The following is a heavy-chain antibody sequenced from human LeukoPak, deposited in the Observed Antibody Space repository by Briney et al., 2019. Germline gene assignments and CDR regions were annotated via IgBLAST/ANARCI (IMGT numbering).Heavy chain of an antibody. V-gene: IGHV3-48*04. CDR2: ISSSSGTI. D-gene: IGHD4-23*01. J-gene: IGHJ4*02. Sequence: GGSLRLSCAASGFTFSSYAMNWVRQAPGKGLEWVSYISSSSGTIYYADSVKGRFTISRDNAKNSLYLQMNSLRAEDTADYYCARDSGGGNLFDYWGQGTLVTVSS. CDR1: GFTFSSYA. CDR3: ARDSGGGNLFDY.